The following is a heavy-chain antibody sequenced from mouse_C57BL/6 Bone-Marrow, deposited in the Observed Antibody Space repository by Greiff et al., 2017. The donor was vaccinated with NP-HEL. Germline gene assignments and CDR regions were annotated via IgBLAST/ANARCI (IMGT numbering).Heavy chain of an antibody. V-gene: IGHV1-15*01. D-gene: IGHD2-3*01. CDR2: IDPETGGT. CDR1: GYTFTDYE. J-gene: IGHJ1*03. CDR3: TRFYDGYYGYFDV. Sequence: QVQLKESGAELVRPGASVTLSCKASGYTFTDYEMHWVKQTPVHGLEWIGAIDPETGGTAYNQKFKGKSILTADKSSSTAYMELRSLTSEDSAVYYCTRFYDGYYGYFDVWGTGTTVTVSS.